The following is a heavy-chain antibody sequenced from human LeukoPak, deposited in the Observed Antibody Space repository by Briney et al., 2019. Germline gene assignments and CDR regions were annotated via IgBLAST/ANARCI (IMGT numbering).Heavy chain of an antibody. V-gene: IGHV3-48*01. CDR1: GFTFSSYS. CDR3: ARVVGYFDWLLFDY. Sequence: GGSLRLSCAASGFTFSSYSMNWVRQAPGKGLKWVSYISSSSSTIYYADSVKGRFTISRDNAKNSLYLQMNSLRAEDTAVYYCARVVGYFDWLLFDYWGQGTLVTVSS. CDR2: ISSSSSTI. D-gene: IGHD3-9*01. J-gene: IGHJ4*02.